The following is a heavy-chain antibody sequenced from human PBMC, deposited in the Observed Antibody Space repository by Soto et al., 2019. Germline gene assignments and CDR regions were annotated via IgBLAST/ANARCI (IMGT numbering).Heavy chain of an antibody. J-gene: IGHJ3*02. CDR1: GFTFGSYG. CDR2: IWYDGSNK. CDR3: ARDGRSTVVITTVDAFDI. V-gene: IGHV3-33*01. D-gene: IGHD3-22*01. Sequence: QVQLVESGGGVVQPGRSLRLSCAASGFTFGSYGMHWVRQAPGKGLEWVAVIWYDGSNKYYADSVKGRFTISRDNSKNTLYLQINSLRAEDTAVYYCARDGRSTVVITTVDAFDIWGQGTMVTVSS.